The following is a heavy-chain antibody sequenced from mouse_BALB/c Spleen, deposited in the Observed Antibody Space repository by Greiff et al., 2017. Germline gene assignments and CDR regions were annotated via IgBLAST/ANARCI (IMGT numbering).Heavy chain of an antibody. CDR2: IYPGDGDT. V-gene: IGHV1-80*01. CDR3: ARGRDYWYFDV. J-gene: IGHJ1*01. Sequence: VKLQESGAELVRPGSSVKISCKASGYAFSSYWMNWVKQRPGQGLEWIGQIYPGDGDTNYNGKFKGKATLTADKSSSTAYMQLSSLTSEDSAVYFCARGRDYWYFDVWGAGTTVTVSS. CDR1: GYAFSSYW.